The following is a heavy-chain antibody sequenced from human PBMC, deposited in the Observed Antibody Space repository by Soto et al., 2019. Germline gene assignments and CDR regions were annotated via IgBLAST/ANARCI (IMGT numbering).Heavy chain of an antibody. D-gene: IGHD6-19*01. CDR2: IYDRGST. J-gene: IGHJ4*02. Sequence: PSETLSLTCTVSGGSISSYYWGWIRQPPGKGLEWIGSIYDRGSTYNNPSLKSRLTTSVDTSKNQFSLKLTSVTAADTAVYYCARHGYSSGRTYFDYWGQGTLVTVSS. V-gene: IGHV4-39*01. CDR1: GGSISSYY. CDR3: ARHGYSSGRTYFDY.